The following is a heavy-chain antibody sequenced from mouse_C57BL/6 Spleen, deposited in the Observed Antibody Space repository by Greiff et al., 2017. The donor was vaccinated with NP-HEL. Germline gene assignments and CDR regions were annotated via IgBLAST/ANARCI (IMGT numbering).Heavy chain of an antibody. V-gene: IGHV7-3*01. CDR3: ANHYGSSYWYFDV. CDR1: GFTFTDYY. J-gene: IGHJ1*03. CDR2: IRNKANGYTT. Sequence: EVHLVESGGGLVQPGGSLSLSCAASGFTFTDYYMSWVRQPPGKALEWLGFIRNKANGYTTEYSASVKGRFTISRDNSQSILYLQMNALRAEDSATYYCANHYGSSYWYFDVWGTGTTVTVSS. D-gene: IGHD1-1*01.